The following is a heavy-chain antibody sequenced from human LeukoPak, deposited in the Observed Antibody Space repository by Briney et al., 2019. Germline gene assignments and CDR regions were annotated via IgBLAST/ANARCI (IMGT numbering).Heavy chain of an antibody. D-gene: IGHD3-10*01. J-gene: IGHJ5*02. V-gene: IGHV4-4*07. CDR1: GGSISSYY. Sequence: PSETLSLTCTVSGGSISSYYWSWIRQPAGKGLEWIGRIYTSGSTNYNPSLKSRVTMSVDTSKNQFSLKLSSVTAADTAVYYCARDREPGYYGSGSYNWFDHWGQGTLVTVSS. CDR3: ARDREPGYYGSGSYNWFDH. CDR2: IYTSGST.